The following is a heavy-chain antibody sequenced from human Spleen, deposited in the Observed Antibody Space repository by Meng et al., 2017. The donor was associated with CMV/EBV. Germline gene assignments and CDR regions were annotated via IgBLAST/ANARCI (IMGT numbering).Heavy chain of an antibody. D-gene: IGHD1-26*01. CDR2: IKGDGSEK. CDR1: GFNFSDYS. Sequence: GESLKISCVASGFNFSDYSMTWVRQPPGKGLEWVASIKGDGSEKQYVDSVRGRFTISRDNAKRSLYLQMNRLRVEDTGVYYCARDEGAVDYWGQGTLVTVSS. J-gene: IGHJ4*02. CDR3: ARDEGAVDY. V-gene: IGHV3-7*01.